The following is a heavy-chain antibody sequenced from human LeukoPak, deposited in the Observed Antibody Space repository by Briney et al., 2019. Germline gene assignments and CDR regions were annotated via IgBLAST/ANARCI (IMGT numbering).Heavy chain of an antibody. CDR2: ISGSGSST. CDR1: GFTLSSYA. J-gene: IGHJ4*02. Sequence: PGGSLRLSCAASGFTLSSYAMSWVRQAPGKGLEWVSTISGSGSSTYYADSVKGRFTISRDNSKNTLYLQMNSLRAEDTAVYYCANMQWDLRFDYWGQGTLVTVSS. D-gene: IGHD1-26*01. V-gene: IGHV3-23*01. CDR3: ANMQWDLRFDY.